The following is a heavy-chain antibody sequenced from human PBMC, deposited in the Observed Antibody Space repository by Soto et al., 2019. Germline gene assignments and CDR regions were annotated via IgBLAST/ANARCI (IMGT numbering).Heavy chain of an antibody. J-gene: IGHJ5*02. V-gene: IGHV3-23*01. D-gene: IGHD3-22*01. Sequence: EVQLLESGGGLEQPGGSLRLSCAASGFTFSRYPMLWVRQAPGKGLEWVAGISGSGGNTYYADSVKGRFTISRANSKNTLYLKMNSLRAEDTAVYYCAKDPLYYDGLFDPWGQGTLVTVSS. CDR1: GFTFSRYP. CDR3: AKDPLYYDGLFDP. CDR2: ISGSGGNT.